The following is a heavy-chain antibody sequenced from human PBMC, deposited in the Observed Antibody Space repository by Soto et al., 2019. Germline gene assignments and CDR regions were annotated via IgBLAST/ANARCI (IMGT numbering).Heavy chain of an antibody. CDR2: IYPGDSDT. J-gene: IGHJ4*02. D-gene: IGHD3-3*01. CDR3: AKANGGVVTPRYYFDY. CDR1: GYXFTSYL. Sequence: EXLKISCKCSGYXFTSYLLGWVRHMPGKGLELMGIIYPGDSDTRYSPSFQGHVTISADKSISTSYLQMNSLRAEETALYYCAKANGGVVTPRYYFDYWGQGTLVTVSS. V-gene: IGHV5-51*01.